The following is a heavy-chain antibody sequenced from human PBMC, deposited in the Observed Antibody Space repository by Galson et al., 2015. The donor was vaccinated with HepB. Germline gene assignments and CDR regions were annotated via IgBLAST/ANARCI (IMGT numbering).Heavy chain of an antibody. J-gene: IGHJ3*02. Sequence: ETLSLTCTVSGGSISSYYWSWIRQPPGKGLEWIGYIYYSGSTNYNPSLKSRVTISVGTSKNQFSLKLSSVTAADAAVYYCARVSGLTVVTAYQNDAFDIWGQGTMVTVSS. CDR2: IYYSGST. CDR1: GGSISSYY. CDR3: ARVSGLTVVTAYQNDAFDI. D-gene: IGHD2-21*02. V-gene: IGHV4-59*01.